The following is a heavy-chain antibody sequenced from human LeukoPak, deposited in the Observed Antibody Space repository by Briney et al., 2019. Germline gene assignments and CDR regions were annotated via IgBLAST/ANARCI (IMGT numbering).Heavy chain of an antibody. J-gene: IGHJ6*03. D-gene: IGHD3-3*01. Sequence: PGGSLRLSCAASGFTFSSNWMHWVRQAPGKGLVWVSRINSDGSSTSYADSVKGRFTISRDNARNTLYLQMNSLRAEDTAVYYCVRPGGVAIINYYYYMDVWGKGTTVTVSS. CDR3: VRPGGVAIINYYYYMDV. V-gene: IGHV3-74*01. CDR1: GFTFSSNW. CDR2: INSDGSST.